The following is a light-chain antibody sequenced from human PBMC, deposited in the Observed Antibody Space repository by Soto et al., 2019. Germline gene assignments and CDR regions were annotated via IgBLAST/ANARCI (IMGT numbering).Light chain of an antibody. Sequence: QSALTQPASVSGSPGQSITISCTGTSSDVGNGYDSVSWYQQHPGKAPKLMIYEVTNRPSGVSNRFSGSKSGNTASLTISGLQAEDEADYCCSSYTSSNTFVFGTGTKVTVL. CDR1: SSDVGNGYDS. CDR2: EVT. V-gene: IGLV2-14*01. CDR3: SSYTSSNTFV. J-gene: IGLJ1*01.